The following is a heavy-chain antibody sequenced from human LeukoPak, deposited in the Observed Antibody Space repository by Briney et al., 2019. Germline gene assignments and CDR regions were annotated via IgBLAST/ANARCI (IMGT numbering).Heavy chain of an antibody. J-gene: IGHJ4*02. CDR2: ISSSGSTI. CDR1: GFTFSSYE. D-gene: IGHD5-18*01. Sequence: PGGSLRLSCAASGFTFSSYEMNWVRQAPGKGLEWVSYISSSGSTIYYADSVKGRFTISRDNAKNSLYLQMNSLRAEDTAVYYCAGDSWIQVWTQIDYWGQGTLVTVSS. V-gene: IGHV3-48*03. CDR3: AGDSWIQVWTQIDY.